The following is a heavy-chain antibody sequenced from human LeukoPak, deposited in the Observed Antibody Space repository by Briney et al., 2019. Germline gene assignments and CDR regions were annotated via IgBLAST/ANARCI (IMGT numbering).Heavy chain of an antibody. CDR1: GFIFRNHA. J-gene: IGHJ4*02. CDR2: VSASGGST. D-gene: IGHD3-10*01. V-gene: IGHV3-23*01. CDR3: AKSLGNQGVIDY. Sequence: GGSLRLSCAASGFIFRNHAMNWVRQAPGQGLEWVLGVSASGGSTFNTDSVKGRFSISRDNSKNTLYLEMNSLRPEDTALYYCAKSLGNQGVIDYWGQGTLVTVSS.